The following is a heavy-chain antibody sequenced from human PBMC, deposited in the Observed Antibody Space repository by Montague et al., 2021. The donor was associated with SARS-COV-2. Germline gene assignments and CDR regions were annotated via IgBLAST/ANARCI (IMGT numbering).Heavy chain of an antibody. J-gene: IGHJ4*02. CDR2: MHFTGKT. CDR1: GDSITNHY. CDR3: ARDRFDFGAGRQGTIDF. D-gene: IGHD3-10*01. Sequence: SETLSLTCSVSGDSITNHYWSWIRQPAGKGLEWSGRMHFTGKTNFSPFFSSRLTMSADTSKNRFSLKLTSVTAADTAIYFRARDRFDFGAGRQGTIDFWGQGTLVTVSS. V-gene: IGHV4-4*07.